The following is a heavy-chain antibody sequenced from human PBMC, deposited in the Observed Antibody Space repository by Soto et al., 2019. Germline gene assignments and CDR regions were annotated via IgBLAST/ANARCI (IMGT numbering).Heavy chain of an antibody. CDR1: GFTFSSYS. J-gene: IGHJ3*02. CDR3: ARDRLYGSGSDAFDI. Sequence: GGSLRLSCAASGFTFSSYSMNWVRQAPGKGLEWVSSISSSSSYIYYADSVKGRFTISRDNAKNSLYLQMNSLRAEDTAVYYCARDRLYGSGSDAFDIWGQGTMVTVSS. CDR2: ISSSSSYI. D-gene: IGHD3-10*01. V-gene: IGHV3-21*01.